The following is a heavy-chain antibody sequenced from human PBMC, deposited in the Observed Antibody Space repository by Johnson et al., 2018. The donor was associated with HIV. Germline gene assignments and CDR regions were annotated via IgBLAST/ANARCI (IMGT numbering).Heavy chain of an antibody. D-gene: IGHD2-2*01. J-gene: IGHJ3*02. CDR1: GFTFTTYG. V-gene: IGHV3-30*02. CDR2: IRSDGRNK. Sequence: QVQLVESGGGLIQPGGSLRLSCAASGFTFTTYGMHWVRQAPGKGLEWVAFIRSDGRNKYYVASVKGRFTISRDNFKHTLYLQMNSLRAEDPAVYYCANCPSVSTFDAFDIWGQGTMVTVPS. CDR3: ANCPSVSTFDAFDI.